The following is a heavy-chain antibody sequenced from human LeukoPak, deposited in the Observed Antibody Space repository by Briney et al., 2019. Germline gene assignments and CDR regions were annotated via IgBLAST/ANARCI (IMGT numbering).Heavy chain of an antibody. V-gene: IGHV4-4*07. Sequence: NPSETLSLTCTVSGGSISSYYWSWIRQPPGKGLEWIGRIYTSGSTNYNPSLKSRATMSVDTSKNQFSLKLSSVTAADTAVYYCARDTVAASFDYWGQGTLVTVSS. CDR1: GGSISSYY. D-gene: IGHD6-19*01. CDR2: IYTSGST. CDR3: ARDTVAASFDY. J-gene: IGHJ4*02.